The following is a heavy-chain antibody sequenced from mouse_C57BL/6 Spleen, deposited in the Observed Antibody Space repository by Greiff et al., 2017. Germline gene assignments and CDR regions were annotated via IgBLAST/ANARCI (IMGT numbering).Heavy chain of an antibody. CDR1: GYTFTSYW. D-gene: IGHD2-1*01. V-gene: IGHV1-69*01. CDR2: IDPSDSYT. CDR3: ARYGSYYGNYFDY. J-gene: IGHJ2*01. Sequence: VQLQQPGAELVMPGASVKLSCKASGYTFTSYWMHWVKQRPGQGLEWIGEIDPSDSYTNYNQKFKGKSTLTVDKSSSTAYMQLSSLTSEDSAVYYGARYGSYYGNYFDYWGQGTTLTVSS.